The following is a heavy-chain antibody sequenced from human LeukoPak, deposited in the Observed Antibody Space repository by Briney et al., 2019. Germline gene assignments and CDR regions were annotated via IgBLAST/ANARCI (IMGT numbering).Heavy chain of an antibody. CDR1: GFTFSSYA. CDR3: AKGPSLSTVTTYVL. J-gene: IGHJ4*02. V-gene: IGHV3-23*01. D-gene: IGHD4-17*01. CDR2: ISGSGGST. Sequence: GGSLRLSCAASGFTFSSYAMSWVRQAPGKGLEWVSAISGSGGSTYYVDSVKGRFTISRDNSKNTLYLQMNSLRAEDTAVYYCAKGPSLSTVTTYVLWGQGTLVTVSS.